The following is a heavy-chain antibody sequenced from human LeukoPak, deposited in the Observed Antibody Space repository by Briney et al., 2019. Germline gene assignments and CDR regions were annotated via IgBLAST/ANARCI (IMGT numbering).Heavy chain of an antibody. J-gene: IGHJ3*02. V-gene: IGHV7-4-1*02. D-gene: IGHD3-10*01. Sequence: ASVKVSCKASGYTFTGYSINWVRQAPGQGLEWMGWINIYTGNPTYAQGFTGRFVFSLDTSVSTAYLQISSLKAEDTAVYYCARPRTVLLWFGELLDAFDIWGQGAMVTVSS. CDR1: GYTFTGYS. CDR3: ARPRTVLLWFGELLDAFDI. CDR2: INIYTGNP.